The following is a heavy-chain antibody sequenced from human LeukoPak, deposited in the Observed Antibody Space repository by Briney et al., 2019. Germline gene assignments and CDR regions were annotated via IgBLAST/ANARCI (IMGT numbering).Heavy chain of an antibody. V-gene: IGHV1-18*01. J-gene: IGHJ4*02. Sequence: GASVKVSCKASGYTFTTYGISWVRQAPGQGLEWMGWISGYNGDTNYAQKLRGRVTMTTDTSTSTAYMELRSLKSDDTAVYYCARAGATVTSHFDSWGQGTLVTVSS. CDR2: ISGYNGDT. CDR3: ARAGATVTSHFDS. CDR1: GYTFTTYG. D-gene: IGHD4-17*01.